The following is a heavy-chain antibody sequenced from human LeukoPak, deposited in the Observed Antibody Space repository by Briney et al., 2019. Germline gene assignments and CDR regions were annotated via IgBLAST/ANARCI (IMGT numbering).Heavy chain of an antibody. D-gene: IGHD3-3*01. V-gene: IGHV4-4*07. CDR2: IYTSGST. Sequence: SSETLSLTCTVSGGSISEGNHFWTWIRQPAGKGLEWIGRIYTSGSTNYNPSLKSRVTMSVDTSKNQFSLKLSSVTAADTAVYYCAGSPNYDFWSGYHYFDYWGQGTLVTVSS. CDR3: AGSPNYDFWSGYHYFDY. J-gene: IGHJ4*02. CDR1: GGSISEGNHF.